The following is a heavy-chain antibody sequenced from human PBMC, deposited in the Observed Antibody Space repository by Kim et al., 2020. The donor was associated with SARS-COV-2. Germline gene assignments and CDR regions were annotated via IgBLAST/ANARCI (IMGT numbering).Heavy chain of an antibody. V-gene: IGHV1-46*01. D-gene: IGHD1-26*01. Sequence: YAQKFQGRVTMTRDTSTSTVYMELSSLRSEDTAVYYCASTNSGSNRPFDYWGQGTLVTVSS. CDR3: ASTNSGSNRPFDY. J-gene: IGHJ4*02.